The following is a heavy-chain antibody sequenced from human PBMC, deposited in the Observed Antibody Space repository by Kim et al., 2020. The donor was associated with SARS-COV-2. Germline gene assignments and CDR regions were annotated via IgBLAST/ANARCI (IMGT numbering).Heavy chain of an antibody. V-gene: IGHV3-7*01. J-gene: IGHJ4*02. CDR1: GLTFSNSW. CDR3: ATPSGYCSGGSCFPFRH. CDR2: IRQDGNEK. Sequence: GGSLRLSCAASGLTFSNSWMTWLRQAPGKGLEWVANIRQDGNEKYYVDSVKGRFTISRDNAKNSLYLQMNTLRAEDTAVYYCATPSGYCSGGSCFPFRHWGQGTLVTFSS. D-gene: IGHD2-15*01.